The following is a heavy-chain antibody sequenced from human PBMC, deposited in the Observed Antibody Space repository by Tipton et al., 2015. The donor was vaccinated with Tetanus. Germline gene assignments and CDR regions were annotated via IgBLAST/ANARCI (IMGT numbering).Heavy chain of an antibody. J-gene: IGHJ6*02. CDR2: IYYSGST. Sequence: TLSLTCAVSGGSISSGGYSWTWIRQPPGKGLQWIGYIYYSGSTYYNPSLKSRVTISVDTSKNQFSLRLSSVTAADTAVYYCARDHGITWGGMGYYYGMDVWGQGTTVTVSS. CDR3: ARDHGITWGGMGYYYGMDV. D-gene: IGHD3-16*01. CDR1: GGSISSGGYS. V-gene: IGHV4-30-2*05.